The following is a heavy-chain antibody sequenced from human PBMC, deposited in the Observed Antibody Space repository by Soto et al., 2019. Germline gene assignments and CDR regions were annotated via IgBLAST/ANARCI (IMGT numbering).Heavy chain of an antibody. CDR1: GFTFSSYA. Sequence: GGSLRLSCAASGFTFSSYAMSWVRQAPGKGLEWVSAISGSGGSTYYADSVKGRFTISRDNSKNTLYLQMNSLRAEDTAVYYCAKDVEQCSGGSCSRTYYFDYGGQGTLVPVSS. CDR2: ISGSGGST. V-gene: IGHV3-23*01. CDR3: AKDVEQCSGGSCSRTYYFDY. J-gene: IGHJ4*02. D-gene: IGHD2-15*01.